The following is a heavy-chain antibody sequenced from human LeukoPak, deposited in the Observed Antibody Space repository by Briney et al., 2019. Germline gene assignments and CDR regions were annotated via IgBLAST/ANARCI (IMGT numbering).Heavy chain of an antibody. V-gene: IGHV3-21*01. Sequence: GGSLRLSCAASGFTFSSYSMNWVRQAPGKGLEWVSSISSSSSYMYYADSVKGRFTISRDNAKNSLYLQMNSLRAEDTAVYYCARDPRYCSGGSCYSPRFDYWGQGTLVTVSS. D-gene: IGHD2-15*01. J-gene: IGHJ4*02. CDR3: ARDPRYCSGGSCYSPRFDY. CDR1: GFTFSSYS. CDR2: ISSSSSYM.